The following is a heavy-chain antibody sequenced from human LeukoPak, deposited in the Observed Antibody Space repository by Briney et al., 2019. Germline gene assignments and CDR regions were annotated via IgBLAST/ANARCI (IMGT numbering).Heavy chain of an antibody. Sequence: PGGSLRLSCAASGFTFSSYSMNWVRQAPGKGLEWVSSISSSSSYIYYADSVKGRFTISRDNAKNSLYLQMNSLRAENTAVYYCAREIKAGYNPFDYWGQGTLVTVSS. J-gene: IGHJ4*02. D-gene: IGHD5-24*01. V-gene: IGHV3-21*01. CDR3: AREIKAGYNPFDY. CDR2: ISSSSSYI. CDR1: GFTFSSYS.